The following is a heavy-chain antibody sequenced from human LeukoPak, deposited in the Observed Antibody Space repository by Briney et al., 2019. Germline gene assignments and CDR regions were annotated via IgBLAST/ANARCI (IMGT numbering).Heavy chain of an antibody. Sequence: GGSLRLSCAASGFTFSSYSMSWVRQAPGKGLEWVSSISSSSSYIYYADSVKGQFTISRDNAKNSLYLQMNSLRAEDTAVYYCARANDNYYYYYMDVWGKGTTVTISS. CDR2: ISSSSSYI. V-gene: IGHV3-21*01. D-gene: IGHD3-9*01. CDR1: GFTFSSYS. CDR3: ARANDNYYYYYMDV. J-gene: IGHJ6*03.